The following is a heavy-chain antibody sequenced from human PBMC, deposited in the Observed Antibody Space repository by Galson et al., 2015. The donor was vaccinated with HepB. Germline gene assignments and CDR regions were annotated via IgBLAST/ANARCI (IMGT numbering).Heavy chain of an antibody. Sequence: SVKVSCKASGYTFTTYPINWVRQAPGQGLEWMGWMNTKTGNPTYAQGFTGRFVFSLDTSVSTAYLQISSLKAEDNAIYYCARGLGYSGYDYEGNWLDPWGQGTLVTVSS. CDR3: ARGLGYSGYDYEGNWLDP. V-gene: IGHV7-4-1*02. J-gene: IGHJ5*02. CDR2: MNTKTGNP. D-gene: IGHD5-12*01. CDR1: GYTFTTYP.